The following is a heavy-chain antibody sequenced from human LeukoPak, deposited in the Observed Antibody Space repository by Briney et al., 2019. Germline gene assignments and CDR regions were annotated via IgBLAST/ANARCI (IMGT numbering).Heavy chain of an antibody. CDR1: GFTFSSYA. CDR2: ISGSGGST. V-gene: IGHV3-23*01. J-gene: IGHJ4*02. Sequence: GGSLRLSCAASGFTFSSYAMSWVRQAPGKGLEWVSAISGSGGSTYYADSVKGRFTISRDNSKNTLYLQMNSLRAEDTAAYYCAKDPSRYSGSYYNFFDYWGQGTLVTVSS. CDR3: AKDPSRYSGSYYNFFDY. D-gene: IGHD1-26*01.